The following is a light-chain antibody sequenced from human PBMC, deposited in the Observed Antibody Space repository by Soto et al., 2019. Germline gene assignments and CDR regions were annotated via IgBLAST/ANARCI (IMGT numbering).Light chain of an antibody. Sequence: DIQMTQSPSSLSASVGDRVTITCRASQNISSYLSWYQQKPGKAPKLLISAASSLQSGVPSRFSGSGSGTDFALTISSLQPEDFATYYCQQSYSTRLTFGRGTRLEIK. J-gene: IGKJ5*01. CDR1: QNISSY. CDR2: AAS. V-gene: IGKV1-39*01. CDR3: QQSYSTRLT.